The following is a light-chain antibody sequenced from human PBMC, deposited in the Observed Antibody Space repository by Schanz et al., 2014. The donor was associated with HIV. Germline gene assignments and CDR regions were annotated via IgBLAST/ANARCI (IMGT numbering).Light chain of an antibody. CDR1: SSNIQKNY. CDR2: EDN. J-gene: IGLJ1*01. CDR3: SSYTSSSTRV. Sequence: QSVLTQPPSASGTPGQRVTISCSGSSSNIQKNYVYWYQQLAGTAPKLLIYEDNRRPSGVPDRFSGSKSGTSASLAISGLRSEDEADYYCSSYTSSSTRVFGTGTKLTVL. V-gene: IGLV1-47*01.